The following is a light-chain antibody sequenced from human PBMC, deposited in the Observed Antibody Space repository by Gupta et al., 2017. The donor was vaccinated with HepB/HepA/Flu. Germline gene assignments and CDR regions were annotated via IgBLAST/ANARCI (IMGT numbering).Light chain of an antibody. CDR3: GQALQTGLT. Sequence: IVMTQSPLSLPVTPGEPASISCRSSQSRLHSNGYNYLDWYLQKPGQSPQLLIYLGSNRASGVPDRFSGSGSGTXFTLKIXRVEAEDVGVYYCGQALQTGLTFGXGTRLEMK. CDR2: LGS. J-gene: IGKJ4*01. V-gene: IGKV2-28*01. CDR1: QSRLHSNGYNY.